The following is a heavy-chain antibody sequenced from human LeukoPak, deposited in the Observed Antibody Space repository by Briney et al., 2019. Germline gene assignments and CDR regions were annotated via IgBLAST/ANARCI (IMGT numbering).Heavy chain of an antibody. CDR2: IYDSGST. Sequence: PSETLSLTCTVSGGSISIYYWSWIRQPPGKGLEWIGYIYDSGSTNYNPSLKSRVTISVDTSKNQFSLKLSSVTAADTAVYYCAREEQLVLDYWGQGTLVTVSS. J-gene: IGHJ4*02. D-gene: IGHD6-6*01. CDR3: AREEQLVLDY. CDR1: GGSISIYY. V-gene: IGHV4-59*12.